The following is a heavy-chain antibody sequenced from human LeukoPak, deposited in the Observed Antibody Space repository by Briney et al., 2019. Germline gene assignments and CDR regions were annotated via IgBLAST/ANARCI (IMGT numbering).Heavy chain of an antibody. CDR3: ARDRTMIAVGYCYGMDV. Sequence: SETLSLTCTVSGGSISSGGYYWSWIRQHPGKGLEWIGYIYYSGSTYYNPSLKSRVTISVDTSKNQFSLKLSSVTAADTAVYYCARDRTMIAVGYCYGMDVWGQGTTVTVSS. CDR1: GGSISSGGYY. D-gene: IGHD3-22*01. J-gene: IGHJ6*02. CDR2: IYYSGST. V-gene: IGHV4-31*03.